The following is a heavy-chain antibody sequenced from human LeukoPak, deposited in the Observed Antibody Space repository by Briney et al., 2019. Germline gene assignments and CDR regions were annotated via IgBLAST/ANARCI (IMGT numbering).Heavy chain of an antibody. CDR3: ARDRSDGYHFDY. J-gene: IGHJ4*02. CDR1: GFTFSNYN. Sequence: AGGSLRLSCAASGFTFSNYNMNWVRQAPGKGLEWVSYSSRTGTIYYADSVRGRFTISRDNAKNSLYLHMSSLRDEDTALYYCARDRSDGYHFDYWGQGTLVTVCS. CDR2: SSRTGTI. D-gene: IGHD2-15*01. V-gene: IGHV3-48*02.